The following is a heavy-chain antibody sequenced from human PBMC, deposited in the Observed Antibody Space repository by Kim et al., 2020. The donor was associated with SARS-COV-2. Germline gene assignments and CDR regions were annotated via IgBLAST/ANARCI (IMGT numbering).Heavy chain of an antibody. V-gene: IGHV1-18*01. J-gene: IGHJ5*02. CDR3: ARGQGNLWFGELFYGDWFDP. CDR2: ISAYNGNT. CDR1: GYTFTSYG. Sequence: ASVKVSCKASGYTFTSYGISWVRQAPGQGLEWMGWISAYNGNTNYAQKLQGRVTMTTDTSTSTAYMELRSLRSDDTAVYYCARGQGNLWFGELFYGDWFDPWGQGTLVTVSS. D-gene: IGHD3-10*01.